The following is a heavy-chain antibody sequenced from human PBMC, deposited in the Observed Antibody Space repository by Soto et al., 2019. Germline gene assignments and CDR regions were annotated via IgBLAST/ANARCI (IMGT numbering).Heavy chain of an antibody. CDR1: GYSFTSYW. J-gene: IGHJ4*01. D-gene: IGHD5-12*01. CDR2: IDPSDSYT. V-gene: IGHV5-10-1*01. Sequence: PGESLKISCKGSGYSFTSYWISWVRQMPGKGLEWMGRIDPSDSYTNYSPSFQGHVTISADKSISTAYLQWSSLKASDAAMYYFAREYSGYDEDGHFAYWGHGTLVTVSS. CDR3: AREYSGYDEDGHFAY.